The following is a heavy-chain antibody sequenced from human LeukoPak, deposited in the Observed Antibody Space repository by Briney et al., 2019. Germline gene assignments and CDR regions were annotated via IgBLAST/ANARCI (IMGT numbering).Heavy chain of an antibody. D-gene: IGHD5-18*01. V-gene: IGHV3-11*01. CDR3: ARESGYSFNL. J-gene: IGHJ5*02. Sequence: GGSLRLSCAASGFTFSGYYMSWIRQAPGKGLEWVSYISSTASMIYYADSVRGRFTISRDNAKSSLYLQMNSLRAEDTAVYYCARESGYSFNLWGQGTLVTVSS. CDR1: GFTFSGYY. CDR2: ISSTASMI.